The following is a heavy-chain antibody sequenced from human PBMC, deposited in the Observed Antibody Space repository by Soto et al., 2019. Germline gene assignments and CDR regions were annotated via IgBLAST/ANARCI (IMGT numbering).Heavy chain of an antibody. CDR1: GFTFSSYG. J-gene: IGHJ2*01. V-gene: IGHV3-33*01. CDR2: IWYDGSNK. D-gene: IGHD6-19*01. Sequence: QVQLEESGGGVVQPGRSLRLSCAASGFTFSSYGMHWVRQAPGKGLEWVAVIWYDGSNKYYADSVKGRFTISRDNSKNTRYLQMNSLGAEDKAVYYCARIPQIAVAGTRFGYFDLWGRGTLVTVSS. CDR3: ARIPQIAVAGTRFGYFDL.